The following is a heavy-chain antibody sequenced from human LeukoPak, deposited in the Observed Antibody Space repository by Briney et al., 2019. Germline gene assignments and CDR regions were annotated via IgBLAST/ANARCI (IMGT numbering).Heavy chain of an antibody. CDR3: ARGAEYGYNYKTDY. V-gene: IGHV1-69*04. Sequence: GASVKVSCKASGGTFSSYAISWVRQAPGQGLEWMGRIIPILGIANYAQKFQGRVTITADKSTSTAYMELSSLRSEDTAVYYCARGAEYGYNYKTDYWGQGTLVTVSS. J-gene: IGHJ4*02. CDR1: GGTFSSYA. D-gene: IGHD5-24*01. CDR2: IIPILGIA.